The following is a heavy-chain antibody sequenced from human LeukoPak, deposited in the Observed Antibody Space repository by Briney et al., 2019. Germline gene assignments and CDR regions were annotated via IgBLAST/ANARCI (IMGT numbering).Heavy chain of an antibody. V-gene: IGHV4-4*02. CDR1: GGSTSGTNW. CDR3: SRESGPFCPFGY. CDR2: ISLAGQT. Sequence: SGTLPLTCGVSGGSTSGTNWWSWVRQPPGQGLEWIGEISLAGQTNYNPSLNGRVTMSLDKSSNQLSLHLTSVTAADTATYYCSRESGPFCPFGYWGQGTLVIVSS. D-gene: IGHD1-26*01. J-gene: IGHJ4*02.